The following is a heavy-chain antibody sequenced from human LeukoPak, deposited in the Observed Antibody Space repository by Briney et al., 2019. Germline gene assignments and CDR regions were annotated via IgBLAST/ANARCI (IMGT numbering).Heavy chain of an antibody. Sequence: ASVKVSCKASGYTFTSYGISWVRQAPGQGLEWMGWISAYNGNTNYAQKLQGGVTMTTDTSTSTAYMGLRSLRSDDTAVYYCARVSSSIAASWFDPWGQGTLVTVSS. CDR3: ARVSSSIAASWFDP. V-gene: IGHV1-18*01. CDR1: GYTFTSYG. CDR2: ISAYNGNT. J-gene: IGHJ5*02. D-gene: IGHD6-6*01.